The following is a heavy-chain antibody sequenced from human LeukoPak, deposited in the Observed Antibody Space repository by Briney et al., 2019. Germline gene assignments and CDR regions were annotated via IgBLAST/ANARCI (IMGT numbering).Heavy chain of an antibody. J-gene: IGHJ4*02. CDR2: ISGSGDNT. CDR3: AKVQMATTRGYFDY. CDR1: GFTFCSYA. Sequence: GGSLRLSCAGSGFTFCSYAMSWVRQAPGKGLEWVSVISGSGDNTYYADSVKGRFTISRDNSKNTLHLQMNSLRAEDTAVYYCAKVQMATTRGYFDYWGQGTLVTVSS. V-gene: IGHV3-23*01. D-gene: IGHD5-24*01.